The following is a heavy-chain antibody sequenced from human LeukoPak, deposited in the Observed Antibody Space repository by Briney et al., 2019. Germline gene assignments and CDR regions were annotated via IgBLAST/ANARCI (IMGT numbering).Heavy chain of an antibody. CDR3: ARGPRTYYYGSGSYGPADY. CDR1: GESFSGYY. D-gene: IGHD3-10*01. J-gene: IGHJ4*02. Sequence: SETLSLTCAVYGESFSGYYWSWIRQPPGKGLEWIGEINHSGSTNYNPSLKSRVTISVDTSKNQFSLKLSSVTAADTAVYYCARGPRTYYYGSGSYGPADYWGQGTLVTVSS. V-gene: IGHV4-34*01. CDR2: INHSGST.